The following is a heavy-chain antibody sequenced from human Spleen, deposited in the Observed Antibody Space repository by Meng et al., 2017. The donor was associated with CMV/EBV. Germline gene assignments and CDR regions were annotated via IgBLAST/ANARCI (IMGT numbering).Heavy chain of an antibody. V-gene: IGHV3-9*01. CDR2: ISWNSGSI. CDR1: GFTFDDYA. CDR3: AKDIEGTAMVTDY. Sequence: SLKISCAASGFTFDDYAMHWVRQAPGKGLEWVSGISWNSGSIGYADSVKGRFTISRDNAKNSLYLQMNSLRAEDTALYYCAKDIEGTAMVTDYWGQGTLVTVSS. J-gene: IGHJ4*02. D-gene: IGHD5-18*01.